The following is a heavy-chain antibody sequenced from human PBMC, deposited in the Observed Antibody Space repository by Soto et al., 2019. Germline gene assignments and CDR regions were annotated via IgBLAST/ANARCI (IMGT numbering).Heavy chain of an antibody. D-gene: IGHD3-10*01. CDR2: ISNDGKNK. Sequence: GGSLRLSCAASGFTFNNYAIHWVRQAPGKGLEWVAVISNDGKNKYLADSMKGRFKISRDNSENTLYLQMNSLRAEDTAVYYCGPDSGRGSAEYHFDYRGQGTLVTVSS. CDR3: GPDSGRGSAEYHFDY. J-gene: IGHJ4*02. CDR1: GFTFNNYA. V-gene: IGHV3-30*03.